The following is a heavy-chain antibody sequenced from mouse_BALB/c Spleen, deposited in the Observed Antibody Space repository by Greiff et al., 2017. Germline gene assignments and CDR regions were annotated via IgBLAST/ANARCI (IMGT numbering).Heavy chain of an antibody. D-gene: IGHD2-12*01. Sequence: EVQLQESGGGLVKPGGSLKLSCAASGFAFSSYDMSWVRQTPEKRLEWVAYISSGGGSTYYPDTVKGRFTISRDNAKNTLYLQMSSLKSEDTAMYYCARHGLYDWGQGTSVTVSS. J-gene: IGHJ4*01. CDR2: ISSGGGST. V-gene: IGHV5-12-1*01. CDR3: ARHGLYD. CDR1: GFAFSSYD.